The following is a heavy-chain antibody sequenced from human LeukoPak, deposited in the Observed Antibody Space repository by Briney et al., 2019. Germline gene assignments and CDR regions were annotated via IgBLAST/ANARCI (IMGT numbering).Heavy chain of an antibody. CDR1: GFTFSSYG. Sequence: GGSLRLSCAASGFTFSSYGMHWVRQAPGKGLEWVAFISYDGSNKYYADSVKGRFTISRDNSKNTLYLQMNSLRAEDTAVYYCAKDSTYYDFWSGIYGMDVWGQGTTVTVSS. J-gene: IGHJ6*02. V-gene: IGHV3-30*18. CDR2: ISYDGSNK. D-gene: IGHD3-3*01. CDR3: AKDSTYYDFWSGIYGMDV.